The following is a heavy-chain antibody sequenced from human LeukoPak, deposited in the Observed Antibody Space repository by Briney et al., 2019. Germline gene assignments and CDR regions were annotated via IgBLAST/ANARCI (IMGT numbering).Heavy chain of an antibody. CDR2: VYYSGST. V-gene: IGHV4-59*01. J-gene: IGHJ5*02. Sequence: SETLSLTCTVSGDSISSYYWSWIRQPPGKGLEWIGYVYYSGSTNYNPSLKSRVTMSVDTSKNQFSLRLSSVTAADTAVYYCATDRTGDNWSDPWGQGTLVTVSS. CDR3: ATDRTGDNWSDP. CDR1: GDSISSYY. D-gene: IGHD3/OR15-3a*01.